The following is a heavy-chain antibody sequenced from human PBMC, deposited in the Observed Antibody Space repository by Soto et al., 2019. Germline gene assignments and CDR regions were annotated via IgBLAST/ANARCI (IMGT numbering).Heavy chain of an antibody. V-gene: IGHV4-59*02. CDR2: IYYSGST. CDR1: GGSVSSYY. D-gene: IGHD6-13*01. J-gene: IGHJ5*02. CDR3: ARVGGQQLGYWFDP. Sequence: SETLSLTCTVSGGSVSSYYWAWIRQSPGKALEWIGYIYYSGSTNYNPSLKSRVTISVDTSKNQFSLKLSSVTVADTAVYYCARVGGQQLGYWFDPWGQGTLVTVSS.